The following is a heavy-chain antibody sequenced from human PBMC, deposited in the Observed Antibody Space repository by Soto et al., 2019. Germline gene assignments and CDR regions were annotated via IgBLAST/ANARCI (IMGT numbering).Heavy chain of an antibody. CDR1: GGSISSSNW. CDR3: ARVGLPRVAFDI. D-gene: IGHD4-17*01. J-gene: IGHJ3*02. V-gene: IGHV4-4*02. CDR2: IYHSGST. Sequence: SETLSLTCAVSGGSISSSNWWSWVRQPPGKGLEWNGEIYHSGSTNYNPSLKSRVTISVDKSKNQFSLKLSSVTAADTAVYYCARVGLPRVAFDIWGQGTMVTVSS.